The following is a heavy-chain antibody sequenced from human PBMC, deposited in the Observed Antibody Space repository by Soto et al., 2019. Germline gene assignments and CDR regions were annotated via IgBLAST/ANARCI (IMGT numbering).Heavy chain of an antibody. CDR3: ARDSMTGLNWFDP. Sequence: GGSLRLSCAASGFTFSSYAMSWVRQAPGKGLEWVANIKQDGSEKYYVDSVKGRFTISRDNAKNSLYLQMNSLRAEDTAVYYCARDSMTGLNWFDPWGQGTLVTVSS. V-gene: IGHV3-7*01. CDR1: GFTFSSYA. CDR2: IKQDGSEK. J-gene: IGHJ5*02. D-gene: IGHD3-9*01.